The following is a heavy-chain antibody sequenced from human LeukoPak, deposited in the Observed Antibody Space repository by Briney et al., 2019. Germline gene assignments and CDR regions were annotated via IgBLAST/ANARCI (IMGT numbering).Heavy chain of an antibody. V-gene: IGHV3-43*01. CDR2: VSWDGGST. Sequence: GGSLRLSCAASGFTFDDYTMHWVRQAPGKGLEWVSLVSWDGGSTYYADSVKGRFTISRDNSKNSLYLQMNSLRTEDTALYYCAKEAAYYYDSSGPFDYWGQGTLVTVSS. CDR1: GFTFDDYT. CDR3: AKEAAYYYDSSGPFDY. D-gene: IGHD3-22*01. J-gene: IGHJ4*02.